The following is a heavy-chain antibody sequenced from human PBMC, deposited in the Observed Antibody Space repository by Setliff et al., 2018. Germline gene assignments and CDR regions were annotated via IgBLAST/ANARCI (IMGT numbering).Heavy chain of an antibody. CDR2: IHFSGNT. CDR1: GGSFSGYY. CDR3: VRGGSAWAWNYDL. D-gene: IGHD3-16*01. J-gene: IGHJ2*01. Sequence: TLSLTCTVSGGSFSGYYWNWIRQTPEMRLEWIGHIHFSGNTHFNPSLMSRVTMSVDTSKNQFSLNVNSVTSADTAVYYCVRGGSAWAWNYDLWGRGTLVTVSS. V-gene: IGHV4-59*01.